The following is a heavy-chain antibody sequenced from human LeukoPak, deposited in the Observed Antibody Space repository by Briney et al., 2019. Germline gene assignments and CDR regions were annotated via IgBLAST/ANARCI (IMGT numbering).Heavy chain of an antibody. V-gene: IGHV4-34*01. CDR2: INHSGST. CDR3: ARGCVFDY. J-gene: IGHJ4*02. CDR1: GGSFSGYY. Sequence: SETLSLTCAVYGGSFSGYYWSWIRQPPGKGLEWIGEINHSGSTNYNPSLKSRVTISVDTSKNQFSLKLSSVTAADAAVYYCARGCVFDYWGQGTLVTVSS.